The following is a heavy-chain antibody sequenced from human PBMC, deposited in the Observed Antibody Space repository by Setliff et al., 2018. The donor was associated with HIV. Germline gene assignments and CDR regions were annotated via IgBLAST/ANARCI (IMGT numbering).Heavy chain of an antibody. D-gene: IGHD6-19*01. V-gene: IGHV4-59*01. CDR1: GGSMSSYY. Sequence: PSETLSLTCTVSGGSMSSYYWSWIRQPPGKGLEWIGSIYYTGSTDYNPSLMSRVTISLDTPKNQFSLKLNSVIAADTAVYYCARKPGIAVAGYLDYWGQGTLVTVSS. CDR3: ARKPGIAVAGYLDY. J-gene: IGHJ4*02. CDR2: IYYTGST.